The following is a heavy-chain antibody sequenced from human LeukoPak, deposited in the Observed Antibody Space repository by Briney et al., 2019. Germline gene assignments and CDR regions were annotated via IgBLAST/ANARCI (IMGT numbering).Heavy chain of an antibody. CDR2: LSDYNGNT. D-gene: IGHD5-12*01. J-gene: IGHJ4*02. CDR1: GYTFTSYG. V-gene: IGHV1-18*01. CDR3: ARDDIVATIRLDY. Sequence: ASVKVSCKASGYTFTSYGISWVRQAPGQGLEWMGWLSDYNGNTNYAQNLQGRVTMTTDTSTSTAYMELRSLRSDDTAVYYCARDDIVATIRLDYWGQGTLVTVSS.